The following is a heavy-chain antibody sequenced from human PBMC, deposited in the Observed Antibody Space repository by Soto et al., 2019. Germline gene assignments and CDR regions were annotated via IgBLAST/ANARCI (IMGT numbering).Heavy chain of an antibody. Sequence: AGGTLRLSWAASWGICGTYGGRWFLQAPGKGLEWVEVIWSDGSNKYYEDSVKGRFTISRDNSKNTLYLQMNSLRAEDTAVYYCARDLFPPNSSGFAYWGQGTLVPVSS. D-gene: IGHD6-19*01. CDR2: IWSDGSNK. CDR3: ARDLFPPNSSGFAY. J-gene: IGHJ4*02. V-gene: IGHV3-33*08. CDR1: WGICGTYG.